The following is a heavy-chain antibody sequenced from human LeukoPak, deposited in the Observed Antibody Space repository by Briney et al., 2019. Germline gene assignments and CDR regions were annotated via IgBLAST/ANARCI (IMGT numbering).Heavy chain of an antibody. V-gene: IGHV3-73*01. CDR3: RLVCGTSCPDAFDI. Sequence: GGSLKLSCAASGFTFSGSAMHWVRQASGKGLEWVGRIRSKANSYATAYAASVKGRFTISRDDSKNTAYLQMNSLKTEDTAVYYCRLVCGTSCPDAFDIWGQGTMVTVSS. J-gene: IGHJ3*02. CDR1: GFTFSGSA. D-gene: IGHD2-2*01. CDR2: IRSKANSYAT.